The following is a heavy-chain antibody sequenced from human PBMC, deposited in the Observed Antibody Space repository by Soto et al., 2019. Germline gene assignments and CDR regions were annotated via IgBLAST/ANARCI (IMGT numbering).Heavy chain of an antibody. CDR1: GGSISTSSYY. Sequence: QLQLQESGPGLVKPSETLSLTCTVSGGSISTSSYYWGWIRQPPGKGLEWIGSIYYSGSTYYNPSLKSRVTISVHTSKNQFSLKLRSVTAADTAVYYCARDYDSSGDYWGQGTLVTVSP. CDR3: ARDYDSSGDY. J-gene: IGHJ4*02. D-gene: IGHD3-22*01. CDR2: IYYSGST. V-gene: IGHV4-39*01.